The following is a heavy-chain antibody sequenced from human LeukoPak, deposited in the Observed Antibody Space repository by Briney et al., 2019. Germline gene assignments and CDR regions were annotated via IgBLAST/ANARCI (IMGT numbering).Heavy chain of an antibody. J-gene: IGHJ4*02. V-gene: IGHV1-69*04. CDR1: GGTFSSYA. CDR2: IIPILGIA. D-gene: IGHD6-19*01. CDR3: ARVHHSEGWYGYYFDF. Sequence: SVKVSCKASGGTFSSYAISWVRQAPGQGLEWMGRIIPILGIANYAQKFQGRVTITADKSTSTAYMELSSLRSEDTAVYYCARVHHSEGWYGYYFDFWGQGALVTVSS.